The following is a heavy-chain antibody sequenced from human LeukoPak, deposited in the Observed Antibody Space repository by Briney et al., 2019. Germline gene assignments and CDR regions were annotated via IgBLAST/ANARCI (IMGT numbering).Heavy chain of an antibody. CDR1: GGSISSSSYY. Sequence: SETLSLTCTVSGGSISSSSYYWGWIRQPPGKGLEWIGSIYYSGSTYYNPSLKSRVTISVDTSKNQFSLKLSSVTAADTAVYYCARLVPAAPYYYYYYMDVWGKGTTVTISS. J-gene: IGHJ6*03. D-gene: IGHD2-2*01. CDR3: ARLVPAAPYYYYYYMDV. V-gene: IGHV4-39*01. CDR2: IYYSGST.